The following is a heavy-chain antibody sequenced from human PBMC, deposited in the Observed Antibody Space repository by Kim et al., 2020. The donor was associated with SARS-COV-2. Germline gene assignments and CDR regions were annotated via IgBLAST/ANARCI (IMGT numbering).Heavy chain of an antibody. CDR2: ISSSSSDI. V-gene: IGHV3-21*01. D-gene: IGHD2-2*01. Sequence: GGSLRLSCAASGFTFRTYIMNWVRQAPGKGLEWVSSISSSSSDIYYADSVKGRFTISRDDAENSLFLQMNSLRVEDTAVYYCAREHAAAAHDFWGQGTLVAVSS. J-gene: IGHJ4*02. CDR3: AREHAAAAHDF. CDR1: GFTFRTYI.